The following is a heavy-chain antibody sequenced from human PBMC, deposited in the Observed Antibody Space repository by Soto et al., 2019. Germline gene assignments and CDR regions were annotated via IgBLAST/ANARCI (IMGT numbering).Heavy chain of an antibody. V-gene: IGHV3-23*01. CDR3: AKRLNTYYFDS. CDR1: GFTFSSYA. Sequence: GGSLRLSCAASGFTFSSYAMSWVRQAPGKGLEWVSAISGSGGSTFHADSVKGRFTISRDNSQSTLYLQMKSLRAEDTAVYYCAKRLNTYYFDSWGQGTLVTVSS. D-gene: IGHD2-21*02. CDR2: ISGSGGST. J-gene: IGHJ4*02.